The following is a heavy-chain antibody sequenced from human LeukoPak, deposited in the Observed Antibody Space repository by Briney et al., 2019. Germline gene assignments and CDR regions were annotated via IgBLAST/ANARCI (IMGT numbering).Heavy chain of an antibody. V-gene: IGHV1-24*01. J-gene: IGHJ4*02. CDR2: FDPEDGET. D-gene: IGHD2-21*02. Sequence: ASVKVSCKVSGYTLTELSMHWVRQAPGKGLEWMGGFDPEDGETIHAQKFQGRVTMTEDTSTDTAYMELSSLRSEDTAVYHCATQAYCGGDCYAPYYFDYWGQGTLVTVSS. CDR3: ATQAYCGGDCYAPYYFDY. CDR1: GYTLTELS.